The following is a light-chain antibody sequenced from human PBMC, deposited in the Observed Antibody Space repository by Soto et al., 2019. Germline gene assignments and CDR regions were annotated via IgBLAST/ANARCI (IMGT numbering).Light chain of an antibody. CDR3: QQSYSTPWT. J-gene: IGKJ1*01. Sequence: DIQMTQSPSSLSASVGDRVTITCRASQSISNYLNWYQQKPGKAPKLLIYAASSLQSGVPSRFSGSESGTDFTLTIRSLQPEDFATYYCQQSYSTPWTFGQGTRVESK. CDR1: QSISNY. CDR2: AAS. V-gene: IGKV1-39*01.